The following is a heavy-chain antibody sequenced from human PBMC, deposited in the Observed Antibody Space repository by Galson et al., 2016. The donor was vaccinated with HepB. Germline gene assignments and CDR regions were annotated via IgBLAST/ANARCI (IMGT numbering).Heavy chain of an antibody. CDR1: GFTFTDFY. V-gene: IGHV3-11*01. Sequence: SLRLSCAASGFTFTDFYMSWIRQAPGKGLEWVAFISSRASTMSYADSLSGRFTISRDNAKNSVYLQMNSLRAEDTAVYYCAREEILQQQLVQDSWGQGTLVTVSS. D-gene: IGHD6-13*01. CDR2: ISSRASTM. CDR3: AREEILQQQLVQDS. J-gene: IGHJ5*01.